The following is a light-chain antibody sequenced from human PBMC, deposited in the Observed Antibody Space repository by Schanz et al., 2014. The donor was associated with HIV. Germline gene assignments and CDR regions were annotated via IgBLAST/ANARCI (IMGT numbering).Light chain of an antibody. CDR1: SSNIGSNY. CDR2: NTY. V-gene: IGLV1-44*01. CDR3: AAWDDSLNGVV. J-gene: IGLJ2*01. Sequence: QSVLTQPPSASGTPGQRVTISCSGSSSNIGSNYVYWYQQLPGTAPQLLIYNTYHRPSGVPDRFSGSQSGTSASLAISGLQPEDEADYYCAAWDDSLNGVVFGGGTKLTVL.